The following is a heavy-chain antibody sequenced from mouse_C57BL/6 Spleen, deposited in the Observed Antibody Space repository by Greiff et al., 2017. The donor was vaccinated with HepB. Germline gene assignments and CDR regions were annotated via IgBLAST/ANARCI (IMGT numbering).Heavy chain of an antibody. CDR3: ARGDYYGSSAWFAY. J-gene: IGHJ3*01. CDR1: GFTFSDYG. CDR2: ISSGSSTI. V-gene: IGHV5-17*01. Sequence: EVQRVESGGGLVKPGGSLKLSSAASGFTFSDYGMHWVRQAPEKGLEWVAYISSGSSTIYYADTVKGRFTISRDNAKNTLFLQMTSLRSEDTAMYYCARGDYYGSSAWFAYWGQGTLVTVSA. D-gene: IGHD1-1*01.